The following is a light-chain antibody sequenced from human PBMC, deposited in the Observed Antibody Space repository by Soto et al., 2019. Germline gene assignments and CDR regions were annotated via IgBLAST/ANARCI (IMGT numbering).Light chain of an antibody. Sequence: QSALTQPASVSGSPGQSITISCTGTSSDVGSYNLVSWYQQHPGKAPKLMIYEGSKRPSGVSNRFSGSKSGNTASLTISGLQAEDEADYYCCSYAGSSSYVFRPGTKLTVL. J-gene: IGLJ1*01. CDR3: CSYAGSSSYV. CDR1: SSDVGSYNL. CDR2: EGS. V-gene: IGLV2-23*01.